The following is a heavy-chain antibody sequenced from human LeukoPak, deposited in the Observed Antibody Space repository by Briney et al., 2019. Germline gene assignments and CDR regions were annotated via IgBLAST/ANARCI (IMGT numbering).Heavy chain of an antibody. V-gene: IGHV4-34*01. CDR3: ARGRPDRIAAAFPFDY. Sequence: PSETLSLTCAVYGGSFSDYYWSWIRQPPGKGLEWIGEINHSGSTNYNPSLKSRVTISVDTSKNQFSLKLSSVTAADTAVYYCARGRPDRIAAAFPFDYWGQGTLVTVSS. CDR2: INHSGST. CDR1: GGSFSDYY. D-gene: IGHD6-13*01. J-gene: IGHJ4*02.